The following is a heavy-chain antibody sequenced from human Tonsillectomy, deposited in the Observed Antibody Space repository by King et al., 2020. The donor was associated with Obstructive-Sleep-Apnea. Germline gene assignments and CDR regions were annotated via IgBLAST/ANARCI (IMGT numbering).Heavy chain of an antibody. J-gene: IGHJ3*02. CDR1: GGSISSGGYY. V-gene: IGHV4-31*03. Sequence: VQLQESGPGLVKPSQTLSLTCTVSGGSISSGGYYWRWIRQHPGKGLEWIANTYYSGNTYYNPSLKSRVSTLVDTSKNQFSLEVSSVTVADTAVYYCARVGSQDAFDIWGQGTMVTVSS. CDR3: ARVGSQDAFDI. CDR2: TYYSGNT. D-gene: IGHD1-14*01.